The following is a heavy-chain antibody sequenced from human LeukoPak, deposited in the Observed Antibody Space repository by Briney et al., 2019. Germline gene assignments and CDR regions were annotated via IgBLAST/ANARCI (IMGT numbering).Heavy chain of an antibody. Sequence: PGGPLILSCAASGFTFSSYGMHWVRQAPGKGLEGVALIWYDGSNKYYADSVKGRFTISRDNSKKTLYLQMNSLRDEDTAVYYCASTDVDTAIAGTWGQGTLVTVSS. CDR1: GFTFSSYG. CDR3: ASTDVDTAIAGT. J-gene: IGHJ5*02. CDR2: IWYDGSNK. V-gene: IGHV3-33*01. D-gene: IGHD5-18*01.